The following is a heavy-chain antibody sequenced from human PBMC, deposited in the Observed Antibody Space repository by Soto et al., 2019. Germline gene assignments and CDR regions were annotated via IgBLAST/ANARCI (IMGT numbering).Heavy chain of an antibody. CDR1: GGSFSGYY. Sequence: SETLSLTCAVYGGSFSGYYWRWIRQPPGKGLEWIGEINHSGSTNYNPSLKSRVTISVDTSKNQFSLKLSSVTAADTAVYYCARGVGVGPAAIFVSYYGRDVWGQGNTVSVSS. CDR3: ARGVGVGPAAIFVSYYGRDV. J-gene: IGHJ6*01. D-gene: IGHD2-2*01. CDR2: INHSGST. V-gene: IGHV4-34*01.